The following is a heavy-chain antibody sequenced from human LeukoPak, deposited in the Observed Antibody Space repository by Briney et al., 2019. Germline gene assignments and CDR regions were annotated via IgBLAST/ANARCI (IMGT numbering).Heavy chain of an antibody. V-gene: IGHV1-69*13. J-gene: IGHJ4*02. CDR3: ARSPRPLRCGGDCYGD. D-gene: IGHD2-21*02. Sequence: ASVKVSCKASGGTFSSYAISWVRQAPGQGLEWMGGIIPIFGTANYAQKFQGRVTITADESTSTAYMELSSLRSEDTAVYYCARSPRPLRCGGDCYGDWGQGTLVTVSS. CDR1: GGTFSSYA. CDR2: IIPIFGTA.